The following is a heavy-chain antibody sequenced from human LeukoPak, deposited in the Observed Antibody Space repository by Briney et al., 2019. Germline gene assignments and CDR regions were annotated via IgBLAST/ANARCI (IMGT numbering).Heavy chain of an antibody. D-gene: IGHD5-18*01. CDR1: GGSFSGYY. J-gene: IGHJ4*02. Sequence: SETLSLTCAVYGGSFSGYYWSWIRQPPGKGLEWIGEINHSGSTNYNPSLKSRVTISVDTSKNQFSLKLSSVTAADTAVYYCARAKGYSYGLQTDYWGQGTLVTVSS. CDR3: ARAKGYSYGLQTDY. V-gene: IGHV4-34*01. CDR2: INHSGST.